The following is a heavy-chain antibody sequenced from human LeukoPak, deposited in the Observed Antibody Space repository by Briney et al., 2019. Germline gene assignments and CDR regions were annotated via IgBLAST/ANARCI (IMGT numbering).Heavy chain of an antibody. D-gene: IGHD3-10*01. Sequence: GASVKVSCKASGYSFTSYGISWVRQAPGQGLEWMGWISTYNGNTKYAQKLQGRVTITADKSTSTVYMELSSLRSEDTAIYYCARRGKLGFYYYNYMDVWGKGTTVTVSS. V-gene: IGHV1-18*01. J-gene: IGHJ6*03. CDR1: GYSFTSYG. CDR3: ARRGKLGFYYYNYMDV. CDR2: ISTYNGNT.